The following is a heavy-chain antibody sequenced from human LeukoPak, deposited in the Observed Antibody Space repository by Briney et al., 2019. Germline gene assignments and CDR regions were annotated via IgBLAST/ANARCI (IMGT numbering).Heavy chain of an antibody. CDR2: IYYSGST. D-gene: IGHD5-18*01. CDR3: ARVGERGYSYGYAFDY. J-gene: IGHJ4*02. V-gene: IGHV4-39*07. CDR1: GGSISSSSYY. Sequence: SETLSLTCTVSGGSISSSSYYWGWIRQPPGKGLEWIGSIYYSGSTYYNPSLKSRVTISVDTSKNQFSLKLSSVTAADTAVYYCARVGERGYSYGYAFDYWGQGTLVTVSS.